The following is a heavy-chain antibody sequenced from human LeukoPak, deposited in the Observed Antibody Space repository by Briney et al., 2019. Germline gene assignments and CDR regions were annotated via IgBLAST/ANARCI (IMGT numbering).Heavy chain of an antibody. CDR3: AREDSDSGFDY. Sequence: SETLSLTCTISSGSISRYYWSWIRQPPGKGLEWIGYIYYSGSTNYNPSLKSRVTISVDTSKNQFSLKLSSVTAADTAVYYCAREDSDSGFDYWGQGTLVTVSS. CDR1: SGSISRYY. D-gene: IGHD3-10*01. CDR2: IYYSGST. J-gene: IGHJ4*02. V-gene: IGHV4-59*12.